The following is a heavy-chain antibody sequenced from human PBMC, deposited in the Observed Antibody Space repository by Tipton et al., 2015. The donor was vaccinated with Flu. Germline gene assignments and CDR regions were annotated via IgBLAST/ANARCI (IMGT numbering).Heavy chain of an antibody. CDR3: AREHGYHVF. D-gene: IGHD5-18*01. Sequence: TLSLTCSVSGASFSSIGRYWGWIRQSPGKGLEWIGTIYYGGSTYYNPSLKSRVTISLDMSKSQFSLQLTSVTAADTAVYFCAREHGYHVFWGQGKLVTVSS. J-gene: IGHJ4*02. V-gene: IGHV4-39*07. CDR2: IYYGGST. CDR1: GASFSSIGRY.